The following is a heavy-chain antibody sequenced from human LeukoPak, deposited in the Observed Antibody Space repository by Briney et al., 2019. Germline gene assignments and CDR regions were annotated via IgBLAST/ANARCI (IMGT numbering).Heavy chain of an antibody. Sequence: SETLSLTCTVSGGSISSSSYYWGWIRQPPGKGLEWIGSIYYSGSTYYNPSLKSRVTISVDTSKNQFSLKLSSVTAADTAVYYCARGEVAVAGVTFDYWGQGTLVTVSS. CDR1: GGSISSSSYY. CDR3: ARGEVAVAGVTFDY. D-gene: IGHD6-19*01. J-gene: IGHJ4*02. V-gene: IGHV4-39*07. CDR2: IYYSGST.